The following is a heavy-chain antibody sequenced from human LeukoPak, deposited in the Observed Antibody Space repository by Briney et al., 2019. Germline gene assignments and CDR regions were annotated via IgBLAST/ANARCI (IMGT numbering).Heavy chain of an antibody. J-gene: IGHJ6*02. CDR3: ARDWGYFDWLLAPYYYYGMDV. D-gene: IGHD3-9*01. CDR2: ISAYNGNT. Sequence: ASVKVSCKASGYTFTSYGISWVRQAPGQGLEWMGWISAYNGNTNYAQKLQGRVTMTTDTSTSTAYMELRSLRSDDTAVYYCARDWGYFDWLLAPYYYYGMDVWGQGTTVTVSS. V-gene: IGHV1-18*01. CDR1: GYTFTSYG.